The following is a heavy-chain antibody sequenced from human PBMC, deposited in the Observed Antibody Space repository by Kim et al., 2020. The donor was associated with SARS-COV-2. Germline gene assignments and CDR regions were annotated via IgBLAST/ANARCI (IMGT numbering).Heavy chain of an antibody. D-gene: IGHD3-16*01. Sequence: YAASVKGRFTLSRGHSRTTVFLQMNSLRAEDTAVYYCAKHVKGYFYYGMDVWGQGTTVTVSS. CDR3: AKHVKGYFYYGMDV. V-gene: IGHV3-23*01. J-gene: IGHJ6*02.